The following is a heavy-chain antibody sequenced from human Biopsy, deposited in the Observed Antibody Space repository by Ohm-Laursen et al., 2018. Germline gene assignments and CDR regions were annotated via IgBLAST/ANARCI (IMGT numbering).Heavy chain of an antibody. Sequence: SQTLSLTCAVYGGAFSGYYWSWIRQPPGKGLEWIGEMNHGGNTNYNSSLKSRYTISEDTSKNQFSLKLNSVTAADTAVYYCARGSNWNDWSFDYWGQGTLVTVSS. V-gene: IGHV4-34*01. J-gene: IGHJ4*02. CDR3: ARGSNWNDWSFDY. CDR2: MNHGGNT. CDR1: GGAFSGYY. D-gene: IGHD1-20*01.